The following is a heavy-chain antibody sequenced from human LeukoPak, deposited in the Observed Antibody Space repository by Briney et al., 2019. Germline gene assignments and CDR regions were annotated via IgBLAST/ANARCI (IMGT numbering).Heavy chain of an antibody. CDR1: GFTFSAYT. Sequence: GGSLRLSCAASGFTFSAYTMTWVRQAPGKGLEWVSGLSGSGGNTHYADSVKGRFTISRDNSKNTLYLQMNSLRVEDTALYYCAKEKGYSSTWLENWGQGTLVTVSS. V-gene: IGHV3-23*01. CDR3: AKEKGYSSTWLEN. D-gene: IGHD6-13*01. CDR2: LSGSGGNT. J-gene: IGHJ4*02.